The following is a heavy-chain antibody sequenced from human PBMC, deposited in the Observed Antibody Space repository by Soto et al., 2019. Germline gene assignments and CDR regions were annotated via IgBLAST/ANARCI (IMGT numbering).Heavy chain of an antibody. Sequence: QLQLQESGPGLVKPSETLSLTCTVSGGSISSSSYYWGWIRQPPGKGLEWIGSIYYSGSTYYNPSLKSHVTISVATSKNQFSLKLSSVTAADTAVYYCARHGSPLRSRYWYFDLWGRGTLVTVSS. CDR2: IYYSGST. J-gene: IGHJ2*01. CDR3: ARHGSPLRSRYWYFDL. CDR1: GGSISSSSYY. D-gene: IGHD1-1*01. V-gene: IGHV4-39*01.